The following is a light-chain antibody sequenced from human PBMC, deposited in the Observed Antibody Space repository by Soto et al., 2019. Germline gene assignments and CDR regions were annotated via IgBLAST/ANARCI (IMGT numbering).Light chain of an antibody. CDR1: QAINIW. V-gene: IGKV1-5*01. J-gene: IGKJ1*01. CDR2: GAS. Sequence: DVQMTQSPSTLSASVGDIVTLTCRASQAINIWLAWYQQKPGKAPKLLIYGASTLESGVPSRFSGSGSGTEFTLTIYSLQPDDFAPYYCEQYQTYPWTFGQGTKVEIK. CDR3: EQYQTYPWT.